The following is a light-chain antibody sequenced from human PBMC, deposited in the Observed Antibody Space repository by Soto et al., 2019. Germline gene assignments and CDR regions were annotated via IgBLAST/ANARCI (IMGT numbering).Light chain of an antibody. V-gene: IGKV3-11*01. CDR1: QTVSSY. CDR3: QQRGSWPPT. CDR2: DVS. Sequence: EIVLTQSPATLSLSPGERATLSCRASQTVSSYLAWYQQRPGQAPRLLIYDVSNRATGISARFSGSGSATDFTLTISSLEPEDFAVYYCQQRGSWPPTVGGGTNVEI. J-gene: IGKJ4*02.